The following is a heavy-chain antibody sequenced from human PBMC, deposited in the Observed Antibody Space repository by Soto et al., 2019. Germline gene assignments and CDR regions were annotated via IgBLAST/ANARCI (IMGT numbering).Heavy chain of an antibody. CDR1: GFTFSSYG. D-gene: IGHD2-15*01. J-gene: IGHJ6*02. V-gene: IGHV3-33*01. CDR3: ARADIVVVAATIRYYYYGMDV. CDR2: IWYDGSNK. Sequence: QVQLVESGGGVVQPGRSLRLSCAASGFTFSSYGVHWVRQAPGKGLESVAVIWYDGSNKYYADSVKGRFTISRDNSKNTLYLQMNSLRAEDTAVYYCARADIVVVAATIRYYYYGMDVWGQGTTVTVSS.